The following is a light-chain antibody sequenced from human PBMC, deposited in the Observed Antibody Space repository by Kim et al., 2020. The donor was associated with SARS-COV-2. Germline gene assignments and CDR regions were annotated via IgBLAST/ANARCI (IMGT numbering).Light chain of an antibody. V-gene: IGKV4-1*01. J-gene: IGKJ2*01. CDR2: WAS. CDR3: QQYYSFPYT. CDR1: QTVLSTSSNSNF. Sequence: DIVMTQSPDSLAVSLGERATINCKSSQTVLSTSSNSNFLAWFQQKPGQPPKLLISWASTRESWVPDRFTGSGSGTDFTLTISSLQAEDVAVYSCQQYYSFPYTFGQGTKLEI.